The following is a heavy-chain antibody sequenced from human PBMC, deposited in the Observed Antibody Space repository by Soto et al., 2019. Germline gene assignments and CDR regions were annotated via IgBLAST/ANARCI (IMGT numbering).Heavy chain of an antibody. CDR3: ARDVPNWNFVS. Sequence: EVQLVESGGGLVKPGGSLRLSCAASGFSFSTYSMNWVRQAPGKGLEWVSSIIGSSTYIFYADSVKGRFTISRDNAKNSLYLQMNSLRAEDTAVYYCARDVPNWNFVSWGQGTLVTVSS. D-gene: IGHD1-1*01. J-gene: IGHJ4*02. CDR1: GFSFSTYS. V-gene: IGHV3-21*03. CDR2: IIGSSTYI.